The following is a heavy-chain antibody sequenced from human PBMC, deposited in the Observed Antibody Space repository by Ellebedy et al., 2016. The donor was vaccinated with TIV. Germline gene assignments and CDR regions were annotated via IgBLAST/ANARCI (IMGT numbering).Heavy chain of an antibody. V-gene: IGHV1-69*13. CDR3: ASHHPGGIAVAGTFFAFDY. Sequence: ASVKVSCKASGYTFTTYDINWVRQAPGQGLEWMGGIIPIFGTANYAQKFQGRVTITADESTSTAYMELSSLRSEDTAVYYCASHHPGGIAVAGTFFAFDYWGQGTLVTVSS. CDR1: GYTFTTYD. CDR2: IIPIFGTA. D-gene: IGHD6-19*01. J-gene: IGHJ4*02.